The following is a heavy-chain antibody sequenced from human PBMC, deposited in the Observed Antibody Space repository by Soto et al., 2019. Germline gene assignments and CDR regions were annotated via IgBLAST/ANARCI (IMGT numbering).Heavy chain of an antibody. CDR2: INTYNGQT. J-gene: IGHJ4*02. D-gene: IGHD1-26*01. Sequence: QVQMVQSGVEVKKPGASVKVSCKASGYTFTDYGVSWVRQAPGQGLEWMGWINTYNGQTNYAQKVQGRVTMTTDISTATAYMELRSLNSDDTAVYYCARDQYAVGGDFWGLGTLVTVSS. V-gene: IGHV1-18*01. CDR3: ARDQYAVGGDF. CDR1: GYTFTDYG.